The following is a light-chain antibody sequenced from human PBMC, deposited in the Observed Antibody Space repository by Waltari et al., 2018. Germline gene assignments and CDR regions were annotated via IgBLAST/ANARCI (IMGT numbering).Light chain of an antibody. CDR1: QPITNY. CDR2: DAS. CDR3: QRYDNLPVFA. Sequence: DIQLTQSPSSLSASVGDRVTITCQASQPITNYLNWYQQKQGKAPELLIYDASKLQTGVPSRFSGSQSGTEFSFTIGSLQPEDVATYYCQRYDNLPVFAFGPGTKVKVK. V-gene: IGKV1-33*01. J-gene: IGKJ3*01.